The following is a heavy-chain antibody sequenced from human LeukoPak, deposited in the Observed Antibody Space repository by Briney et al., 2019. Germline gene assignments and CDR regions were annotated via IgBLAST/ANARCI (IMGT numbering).Heavy chain of an antibody. V-gene: IGHV3-21*01. Sequence: PGGSLRLSCAASGFTFSNYSMNWVRQAPGKGLEWVSSISSRSTYIYHADSVKGRFTISRDNAKNSLFLQMNSLRAEDTAVYYCAKDDGYYYDSSGYYQTNAFDIWGQGTMVTVSS. CDR3: AKDDGYYYDSSGYYQTNAFDI. D-gene: IGHD3-22*01. CDR1: GFTFSNYS. CDR2: ISSRSTYI. J-gene: IGHJ3*02.